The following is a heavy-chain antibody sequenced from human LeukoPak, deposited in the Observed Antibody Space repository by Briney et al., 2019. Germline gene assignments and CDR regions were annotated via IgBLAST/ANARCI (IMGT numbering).Heavy chain of an antibody. CDR1: GFTFSSYG. CDR2: ISCDGSNK. Sequence: GGSLRLSCAASGFTFSSYGMHWVRQAPGKGLEWVAVISCDGSNKYYADSVKGRFTISRDNSKNTLYLQMNSLRAEDTAVYYCAKGASPRNYDFWSGYYYYYGMDVWGQGTTVTVSS. D-gene: IGHD3-3*01. V-gene: IGHV3-30*18. J-gene: IGHJ6*02. CDR3: AKGASPRNYDFWSGYYYYYGMDV.